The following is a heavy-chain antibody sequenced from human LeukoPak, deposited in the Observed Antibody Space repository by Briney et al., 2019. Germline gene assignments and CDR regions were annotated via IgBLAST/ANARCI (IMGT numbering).Heavy chain of an antibody. CDR3: ANSANYGGNSGYFDY. Sequence: SETLSLTCTVSGGSISSSSYYWGWIRQPPGKGLEWIGSIYYSGSTYYDPSLKSRVSISVDTSKTQFSLKLSSVTAADTAVYYCANSANYGGNSGYFDYWGQGTLVTVSS. D-gene: IGHD4-23*01. J-gene: IGHJ4*02. CDR2: IYYSGST. V-gene: IGHV4-39*01. CDR1: GGSISSSSYY.